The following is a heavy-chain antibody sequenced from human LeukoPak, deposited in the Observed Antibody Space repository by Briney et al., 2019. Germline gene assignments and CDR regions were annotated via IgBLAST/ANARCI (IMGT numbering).Heavy chain of an antibody. CDR1: GFTFSNFA. V-gene: IGHV3-48*01. CDR2: ISGSSRTI. Sequence: GGSLRLSCAASGFTFSNFAMTWVRQAPGKGPEWVSYISGSSRTIYYADSVKGRFIISRDISKNTLYLQMNSLRAEDSALYYCARGGRGSAAVVAPRSFDIWGQGTMVTVSS. D-gene: IGHD3-22*01. CDR3: ARGGRGSAAVVAPRSFDI. J-gene: IGHJ3*02.